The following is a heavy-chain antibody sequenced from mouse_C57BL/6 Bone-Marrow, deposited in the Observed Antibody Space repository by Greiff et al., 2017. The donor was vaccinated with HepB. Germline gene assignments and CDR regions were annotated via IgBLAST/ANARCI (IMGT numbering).Heavy chain of an antibody. D-gene: IGHD1-2*01. J-gene: IGHJ4*01. V-gene: IGHV5-17*01. CDR1: GFTFSDYG. CDR2: ISSGSSTI. Sequence: EVMLVESGGGLVKPGGSLKLSCAASGFTFSDYGMHWVRQAPEKGLEWVAYISSGSSTIYYADTVKGRITISRDNAKNTLFLQMTSLRSEDTAMYYCARREGYYGAMDYWGQGTSVTVSS. CDR3: ARREGYYGAMDY.